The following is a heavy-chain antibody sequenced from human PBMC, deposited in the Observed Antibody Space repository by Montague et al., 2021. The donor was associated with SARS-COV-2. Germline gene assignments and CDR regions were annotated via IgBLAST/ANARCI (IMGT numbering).Heavy chain of an antibody. D-gene: IGHD2-15*01. V-gene: IGHV4-38-2*02. CDR1: GYSISSGYY. Sequence: SETLSLTCTVSGYSISSGYYWGWIRQPPGKGLEWIGSIYHSGSTYYNPSLKSRVTISVDTSKNQFSLKLSSVTAADTAVYYCAKEWRYCSGGSCYSGWFDPWGQGTLVTVSS. J-gene: IGHJ5*02. CDR2: IYHSGST. CDR3: AKEWRYCSGGSCYSGWFDP.